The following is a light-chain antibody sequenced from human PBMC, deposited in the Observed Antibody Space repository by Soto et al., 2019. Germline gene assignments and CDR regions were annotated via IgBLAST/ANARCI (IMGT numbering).Light chain of an antibody. CDR3: SSYAGSYTVV. CDR2: DVS. V-gene: IGLV2-11*01. Sequence: QSALTQPRSVSGSPGQSVTISCTGTSNDVGGYNFVSWYQQHPGKVPKLFIYDVSRRPSGVPDRFSGSKSGNTASLTISGLQAEDEADYYCSSYAGSYTVVFGGGTQLTVL. J-gene: IGLJ2*01. CDR1: SNDVGGYNF.